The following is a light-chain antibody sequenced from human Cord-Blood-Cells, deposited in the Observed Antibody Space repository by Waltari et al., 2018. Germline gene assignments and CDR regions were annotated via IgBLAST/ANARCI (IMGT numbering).Light chain of an antibody. V-gene: IGKV1-5*03. J-gene: IGKJ1*01. CDR3: QQYNSYSRT. Sequence: DIQMTQSPSTLSASVGDRVTITCRASQSISSWLAWYQQKPGKAPKLLTYQASSLESGVPSRFSGSGSGTEFTLTINSLQPDDFATYYCQQYNSYSRTFGQGTKVEIK. CDR1: QSISSW. CDR2: QAS.